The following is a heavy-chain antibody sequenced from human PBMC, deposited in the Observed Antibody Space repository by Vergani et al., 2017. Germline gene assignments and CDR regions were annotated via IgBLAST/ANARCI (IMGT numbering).Heavy chain of an antibody. CDR1: GGTFSSYA. V-gene: IGHV1-69*04. Sequence: QVQLVQSGAEVKKPGASVKVSCKASGGTFSSYAISWVRQAPGQGLEWMGRIIPILGIANYAQKFQGRVTITADKSTSTAYMELSSLRSEDTAVYYCARVGTGVRYLFDYWGQGILVTVSS. CDR2: IIPILGIA. J-gene: IGHJ4*02. CDR3: ARVGTGVRYLFDY. D-gene: IGHD3/OR15-3a*01.